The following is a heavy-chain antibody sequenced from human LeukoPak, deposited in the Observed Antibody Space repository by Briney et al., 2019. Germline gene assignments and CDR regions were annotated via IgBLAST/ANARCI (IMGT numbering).Heavy chain of an antibody. CDR2: IYYIGST. CDR1: GGSISSDY. D-gene: IGHD1-26*01. J-gene: IGHJ4*02. Sequence: SETLSLTCTVSGGSISSDYWGWIREPPGKGLEWLGYIYYIGSTNYNPSLKSRITISVDTSKSHFSLKLSSVTAADTAVYYCARVVGATGSSDYWGQGTLVTVSS. V-gene: IGHV4-59*01. CDR3: ARVVGATGSSDY.